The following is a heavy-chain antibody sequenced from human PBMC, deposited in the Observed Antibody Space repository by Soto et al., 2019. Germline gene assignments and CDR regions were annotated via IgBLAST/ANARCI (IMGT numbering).Heavy chain of an antibody. CDR1: GFSGNSKY. D-gene: IGHD2-15*01. CDR2: TQSGGST. CDR3: TRDDVHCNGVRCYGVPMDD. Sequence: EVQLVESGGDLVQPGWSLRLSCEASGFSGNSKYMSGVRHAPGKGLEWVSLTQSGGSTDYAGSVKGRFTISRAFSENTLFLQMNSLRVEDTAVYYCTRDDVHCNGVRCYGVPMDDWVKGTTVTVSA. J-gene: IGHJ6*04. V-gene: IGHV3-66*01.